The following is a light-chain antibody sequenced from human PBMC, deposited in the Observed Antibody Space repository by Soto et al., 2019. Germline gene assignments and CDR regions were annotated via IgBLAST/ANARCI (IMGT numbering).Light chain of an antibody. Sequence: QSVLTQPASVSGSPGQSITISCTRTSSDVGTYNLVSWYQQHPGKAPKLMVYEGTKRPSGVSNRFSGSKSGNTASLTISGLQAEDEADYYCCSYVGSSTYVFGTGTKVTVL. CDR2: EGT. J-gene: IGLJ1*01. CDR1: SSDVGTYNL. V-gene: IGLV2-23*01. CDR3: CSYVGSSTYV.